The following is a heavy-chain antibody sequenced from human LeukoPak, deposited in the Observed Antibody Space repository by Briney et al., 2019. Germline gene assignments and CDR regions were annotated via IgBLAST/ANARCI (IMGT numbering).Heavy chain of an antibody. Sequence: GGSLRLSCAASGFTFSSYAMSWVRQAPGKGLEWVSAISGSGGSTYYADSVKGRFTISRDNSKNTLYLQMNSLRAEDTAVYYCAKKVSEPSIAAAGTLDYWGQGTLVTVSP. CDR2: ISGSGGST. V-gene: IGHV3-23*01. CDR1: GFTFSSYA. J-gene: IGHJ4*02. D-gene: IGHD6-13*01. CDR3: AKKVSEPSIAAAGTLDY.